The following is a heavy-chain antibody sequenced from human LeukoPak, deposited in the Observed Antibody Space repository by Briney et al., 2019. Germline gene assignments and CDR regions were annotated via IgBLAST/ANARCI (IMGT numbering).Heavy chain of an antibody. D-gene: IGHD6-19*01. CDR3: ARATGYSSGWYFDY. CDR2: INPISGGT. Sequence: AASVKVSCKASGGTFSSYAISWVRQAPGQGLEWMGWINPISGGTNYAQKFQGRVTMTRDTSISTAYMELSRLRSDDTAVYYCARATGYSSGWYFDYWGQGTLVTVSS. V-gene: IGHV1-2*02. CDR1: GGTFSSYA. J-gene: IGHJ4*02.